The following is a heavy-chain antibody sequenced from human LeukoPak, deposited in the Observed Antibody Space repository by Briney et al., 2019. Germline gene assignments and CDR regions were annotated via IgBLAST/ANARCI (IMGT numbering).Heavy chain of an antibody. V-gene: IGHV4-61*01. J-gene: IGHJ6*03. D-gene: IGHD5-18*01. CDR2: IYYSGST. CDR3: ARGRYSYADRHYYYYMDA. Sequence: ASETLSLTCTVSGGSISSGSYYWSWIRQPPGKGLEWIGYIYYSGSTNYNPSLKSRVTISVDTSKNQFSLKLSSVTAADTAVYYCARGRYSYADRHYYYYMDAWGKGTTVTISS. CDR1: GGSISSGSYY.